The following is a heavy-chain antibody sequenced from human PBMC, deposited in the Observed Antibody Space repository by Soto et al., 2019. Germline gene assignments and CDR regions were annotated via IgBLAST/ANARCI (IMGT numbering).Heavy chain of an antibody. J-gene: IGHJ4*02. V-gene: IGHV4-34*01. Sequence: SETLSLTCAVYGGSFSGYCWSWIRQPPGKGLEWIGEINHSGRTNYNPSLKSRVTISVDTSKSQFSLKLSSVTAADTAVYYCARGRKYYAFWSAYSHPCYYFNSWGQGTLVTVYS. D-gene: IGHD3-3*01. CDR3: ARGRKYYAFWSAYSHPCYYFNS. CDR1: GGSFSGYC. CDR2: INHSGRT.